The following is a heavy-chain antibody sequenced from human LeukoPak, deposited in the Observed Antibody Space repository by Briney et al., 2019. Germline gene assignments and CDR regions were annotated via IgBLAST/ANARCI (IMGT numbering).Heavy chain of an antibody. CDR2: IKEDGSEI. Sequence: KPGGSLRLSCAASGFTFSNYWMTWVRQAPGKGLEWVANIKEDGSEIFYVDSVKGRFTISRDNAKNSLYLQMNSLRAEDTAVYYCAREMATIRDYWGQGILVTVSS. J-gene: IGHJ4*02. CDR3: AREMATIRDY. V-gene: IGHV3-7*03. D-gene: IGHD5-24*01. CDR1: GFTFSNYW.